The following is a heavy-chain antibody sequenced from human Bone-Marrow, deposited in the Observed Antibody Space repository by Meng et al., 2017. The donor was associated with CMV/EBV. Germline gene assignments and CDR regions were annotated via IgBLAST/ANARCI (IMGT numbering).Heavy chain of an antibody. V-gene: IGHV4-39*07. J-gene: IGHJ4*02. Sequence: GSLRLSCTAPGVSISNNHYYWGWIRQPPGKGLEWIGSTYHSGSTFYNPSLNSRVIMTVDTSKNLFSLKLTSVTAADTAVYYCARDSGYLVGAAFDYWGQGMLVTVSS. D-gene: IGHD2-15*01. CDR2: TYHSGST. CDR3: ARDSGYLVGAAFDY. CDR1: GVSISNNHYY.